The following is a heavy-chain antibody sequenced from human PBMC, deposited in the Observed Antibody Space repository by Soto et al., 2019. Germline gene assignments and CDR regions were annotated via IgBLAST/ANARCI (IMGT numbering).Heavy chain of an antibody. CDR2: ISGSGGST. Sequence: GGSLRLSCAASGFTFSSYAMSWVRQAPGKGLEWVSAISGSGGSTYYADSVKGRFTISRDNSKNTLYLQMNNLRAEDTAVYYCAKAVRFLEWLFPWGQGTLVTVSS. J-gene: IGHJ5*02. V-gene: IGHV3-23*01. D-gene: IGHD3-3*01. CDR1: GFTFSSYA. CDR3: AKAVRFLEWLFP.